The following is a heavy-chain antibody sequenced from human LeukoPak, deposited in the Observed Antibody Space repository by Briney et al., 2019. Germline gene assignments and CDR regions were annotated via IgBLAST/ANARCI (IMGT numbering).Heavy chain of an antibody. D-gene: IGHD5-18*01. Sequence: GGSLRLSCAASGFTFSSYAMSWVRQAPGKGLEWVSAISGSGGSTYYADSVKGRFTISRDNSKNTLYLQMNSLRAEDTAVYYCAKVLSGYSYDERRSYFDYWGQGTLVTVSS. V-gene: IGHV3-23*01. CDR1: GFTFSSYA. J-gene: IGHJ4*02. CDR3: AKVLSGYSYDERRSYFDY. CDR2: ISGSGGST.